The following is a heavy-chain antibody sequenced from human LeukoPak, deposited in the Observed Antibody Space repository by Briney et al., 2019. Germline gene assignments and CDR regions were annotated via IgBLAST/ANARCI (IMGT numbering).Heavy chain of an antibody. J-gene: IGHJ4*02. V-gene: IGHV3-21*06. CDR2: IGPTGFDR. CDR3: ATETNGRHYDY. CDR1: GLTFSTSG. D-gene: IGHD1-14*01. Sequence: GGSLRLSXTTSGLTFSTSGFNWVCQAPGKGLEWVASIGPTGFDRYHADSIKGRFTISRDNANNFLYLQMDSLRAEDTAVYYCATETNGRHYDYWGQGTLLTVSS.